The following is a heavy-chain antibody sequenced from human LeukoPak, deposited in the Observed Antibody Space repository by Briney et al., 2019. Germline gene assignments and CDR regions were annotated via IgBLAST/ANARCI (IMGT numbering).Heavy chain of an antibody. Sequence: ETLSLTCIVSGDSISRSNYFWGWIRQPPGKGLEWIGSIYYNGITYSNPSLKSRVTISVDTSKNQFSLKMRSVTAADTAVYYCARVSVGRWLQFRRFDYWGQGTLVTVSS. CDR2: IYYNGIT. CDR3: ARVSVGRWLQFRRFDY. CDR1: GDSISRSNYF. V-gene: IGHV4-39*01. D-gene: IGHD5-24*01. J-gene: IGHJ4*02.